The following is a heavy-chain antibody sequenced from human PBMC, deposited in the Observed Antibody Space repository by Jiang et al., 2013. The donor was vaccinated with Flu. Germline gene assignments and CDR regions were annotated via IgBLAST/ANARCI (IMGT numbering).Heavy chain of an antibody. D-gene: IGHD2-21*02. Sequence: VQLVESGGGVVQPGRSLRLSCAASGFTFSNYGMHWVRQAPGKGLEWVAVISFDGSKKYYADSVKGRFTISRDNSKNTVYLQMNSLRAEDTAVYYCPKDLDLYCDGXCYVFDYWGQGTLVTVSS. CDR2: ISFDGSKK. V-gene: IGHV3-30*18. J-gene: IGHJ4*02. CDR3: PKDLDLYCDGXCYVFDY. CDR1: GFTFSNYG.